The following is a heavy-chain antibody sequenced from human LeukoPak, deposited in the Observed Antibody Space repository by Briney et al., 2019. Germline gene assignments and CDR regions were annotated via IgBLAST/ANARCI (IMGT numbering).Heavy chain of an antibody. CDR3: ARAYGSGSYAIDY. CDR2: FDPEDGET. V-gene: IGHV1-24*01. Sequence: ASVKVSCKVSGYTLTELSMHWVRQAPGKGLEWMGGFDPEDGETIYAQKFQGRVTMTRNTSISTAYMELSSLRSEDTAVYYCARAYGSGSYAIDYWGQGTLVTVSS. CDR1: GYTLTELS. D-gene: IGHD3-10*01. J-gene: IGHJ4*02.